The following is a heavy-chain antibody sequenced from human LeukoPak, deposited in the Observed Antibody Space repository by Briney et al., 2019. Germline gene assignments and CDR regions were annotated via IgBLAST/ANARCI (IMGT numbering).Heavy chain of an antibody. V-gene: IGHV3-23*01. CDR3: AKDTIIVVVPAADDGDY. Sequence: GGSLRLSCAASGFTFSSYAMSWVRQAPGKGLEWVSAISGSGGSTYYADSVKGRFTISRDNSKNTLYLQMNSLRAEDTAVYYCAKDTIIVVVPAADDGDYWGQGTLVTVSS. CDR1: GFTFSSYA. CDR2: ISGSGGST. D-gene: IGHD2-2*01. J-gene: IGHJ4*02.